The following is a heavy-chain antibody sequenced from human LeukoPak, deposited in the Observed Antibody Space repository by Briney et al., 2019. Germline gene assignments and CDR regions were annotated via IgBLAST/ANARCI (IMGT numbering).Heavy chain of an antibody. J-gene: IGHJ4*02. V-gene: IGHV4-61*09. CDR2: IYTSGST. CDR1: GGSISSGSYY. CDR3: ASQLERRGYYFDY. D-gene: IGHD1-1*01. Sequence: SETLSLTCTVSGGSISSGSYYWNWIRQPAGKGLEWIGHIYTSGSTNYNPSLKSRVTISVDTSKNHFSLKLSSVTAADTAVYYCASQLERRGYYFDYWGQGTLVTVSS.